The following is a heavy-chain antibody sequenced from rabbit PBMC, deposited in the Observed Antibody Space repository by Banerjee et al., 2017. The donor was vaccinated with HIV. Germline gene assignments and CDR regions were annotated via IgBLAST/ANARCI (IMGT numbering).Heavy chain of an antibody. V-gene: IGHV1S43*01. CDR3: ARGYDDYVIWEHYWLDL. CDR1: GIDFSSYYR. Sequence: QQQLEESGGGLVKPGGTLTLTCKASGIDFSSYYRMCWVRQAPGKGLEWIGIIYAGKGSTDYASWVNGRFTISSDNAQNTVDLQMNSLTAADTATYFCARGYDDYVIWEHYWLDLWGPGTLVTVS. CDR2: IYAGKGST. J-gene: IGHJ5*01. D-gene: IGHD2-1*01.